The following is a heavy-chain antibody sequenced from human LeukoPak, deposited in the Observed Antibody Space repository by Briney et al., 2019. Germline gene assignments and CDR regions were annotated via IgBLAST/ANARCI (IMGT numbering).Heavy chain of an antibody. Sequence: GGSLRLSCAASGFTFSTYGMHWVRQAPGKGLEWVAVICYDGSNKDYADSVKGRFTISRDNSKNTLYLQMNGLRAEDTALYYCARDGWGSGNFDYWGQGTLVTVSS. CDR2: ICYDGSNK. J-gene: IGHJ4*02. V-gene: IGHV3-33*01. D-gene: IGHD3-10*01. CDR1: GFTFSTYG. CDR3: ARDGWGSGNFDY.